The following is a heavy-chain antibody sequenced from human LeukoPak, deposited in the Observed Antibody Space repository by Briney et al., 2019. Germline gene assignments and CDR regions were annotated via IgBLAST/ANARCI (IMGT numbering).Heavy chain of an antibody. V-gene: IGHV3-20*04. CDR3: ARDNYDSSTPYYFDY. CDR1: GFTFDDYG. D-gene: IGHD3-22*01. CDR2: INWNGGST. J-gene: IGHJ4*02. Sequence: GGSLRLSCAASGFTFDDYGMSWVRQAPGKGLEWVSGINWNGGSTGYVDSVKGRFTISRDNAKNSLYLQMNSLRAEDTAVYYCARDNYDSSTPYYFDYWGQGTLVTVSS.